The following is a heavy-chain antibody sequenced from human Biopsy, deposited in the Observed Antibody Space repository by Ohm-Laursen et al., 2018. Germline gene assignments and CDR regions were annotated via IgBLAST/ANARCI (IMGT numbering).Heavy chain of an antibody. V-gene: IGHV4-34*01. J-gene: IGHJ5*02. Sequence: GTLSLTCTVYGGTYSGYYWSWIRQPPGKGLEWIGEVHHDGRANYNPSLKSRVTISGDMSKKQFSLKLSGVAAADTAVYYCARFIVPSLHCSNGVCPIRWFDPWGQGTLVTVFS. D-gene: IGHD2-2*01. CDR1: GGTYSGYY. CDR2: VHHDGRA. CDR3: ARFIVPSLHCSNGVCPIRWFDP.